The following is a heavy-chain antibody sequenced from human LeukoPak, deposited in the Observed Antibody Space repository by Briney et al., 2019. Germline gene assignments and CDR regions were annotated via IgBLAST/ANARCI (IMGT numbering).Heavy chain of an antibody. J-gene: IGHJ4*02. D-gene: IGHD3-22*01. CDR2: INHSGST. Sequence: PSETLSLTCAVYGGSFSGYYWSWIRQPPGKGLEWTGEINHSGSTNYNPSLKSRVTISVDTSKNQFSLKLSSVTAADTAVYYCARLTGYMIEDYFGYWGQGTLVTVSS. V-gene: IGHV4-34*01. CDR3: ARLTGYMIEDYFGY. CDR1: GGSFSGYY.